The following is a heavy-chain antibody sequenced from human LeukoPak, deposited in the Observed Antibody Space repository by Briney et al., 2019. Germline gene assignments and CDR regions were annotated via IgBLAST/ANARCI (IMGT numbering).Heavy chain of an antibody. CDR2: IIPSFGTV. Sequence: SVKVSCKASGTTFRSYAINWVRPAPGQGLEWMGAIIPSFGTVKYAQKFQGRVTMTADESTSTAYMDLNYLSSDDTAVYFCARATSANEYSYGFHFDYWGQGTLVTVSS. CDR1: GTTFRSYA. J-gene: IGHJ4*02. D-gene: IGHD5-18*01. CDR3: ARATSANEYSYGFHFDY. V-gene: IGHV1-69*01.